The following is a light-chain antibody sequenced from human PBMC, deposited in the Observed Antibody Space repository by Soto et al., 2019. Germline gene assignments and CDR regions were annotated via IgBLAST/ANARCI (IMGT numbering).Light chain of an antibody. CDR1: QSVSSSY. CDR2: GAS. J-gene: IGKJ1*01. CDR3: QHYGSSRT. Sequence: EIVLTHTPGTPSLSPGERAPLSCTASQSVSSSYLAWYQQTRRQAPRLLIYGASSRATGIPDRFSGSGSGTDFTLTISRLEPDDFAVYCWQHYGSSRTFGQGTKVDIK. V-gene: IGKV3-20*01.